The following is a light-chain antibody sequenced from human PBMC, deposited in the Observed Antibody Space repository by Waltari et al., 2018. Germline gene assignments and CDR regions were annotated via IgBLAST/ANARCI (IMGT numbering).Light chain of an antibody. CDR3: QSADTTWV. V-gene: IGLV3-25*03. J-gene: IGLJ3*02. CDR2: KDS. Sequence: SYDLTQPPSVSVSPGQTARITCSGEPLPQTYAYWYQQKPGQAPVVVIYKDSERPSGIPERFSGSSSGTTVTLTISRVQAEDEADYYCQSADTTWVFGGGTKLTVL. CDR1: PLPQTY.